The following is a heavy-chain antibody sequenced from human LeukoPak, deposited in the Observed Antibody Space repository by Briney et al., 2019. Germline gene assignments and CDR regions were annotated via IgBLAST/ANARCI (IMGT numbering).Heavy chain of an antibody. CDR3: TLIQGWGSGSYYRDF. Sequence: GGSLRLSCAASEFSISNDWMSWVRQAPGKGLEWVARVKSRSAGETTDYAAPVKGRFTISRDDSKNTLYLQMYSLKTEDTAVYYCTLIQGWGSGSYYRDFWGQGTLVTVSS. CDR2: VKSRSAGETT. V-gene: IGHV3-15*01. J-gene: IGHJ4*02. CDR1: EFSISNDW. D-gene: IGHD3-10*01.